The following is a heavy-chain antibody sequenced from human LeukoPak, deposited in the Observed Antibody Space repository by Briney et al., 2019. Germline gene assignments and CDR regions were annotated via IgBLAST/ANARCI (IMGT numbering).Heavy chain of an antibody. CDR1: GFTVSSNY. J-gene: IGHJ6*02. Sequence: GGSLRLSCAASGFTVSSNYMSWVRQAPGKGLEWVSVIYSGGSTYYADSVKGRFTISGDNSKNTLYLQMNSLRAEDTAVYYCARDSPGDSSGYHYYYGMDVWGQGTTVTVSS. CDR3: ARDSPGDSSGYHYYYGMDV. V-gene: IGHV3-53*01. CDR2: IYSGGST. D-gene: IGHD3-22*01.